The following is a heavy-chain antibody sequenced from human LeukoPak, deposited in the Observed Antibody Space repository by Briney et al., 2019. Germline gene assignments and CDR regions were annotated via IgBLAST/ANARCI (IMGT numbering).Heavy chain of an antibody. Sequence: GGSLRLSCAASGFTFSSYAMSWVRQAPGKGLEWVSAISGSGGSTYYADSVKGRFTISRGNSKNTLYLQMNSLRAEDTAVYYCAKSGGYDSSGYYPDYYYYYMDVWGKGTTVTVSS. CDR1: GFTFSSYA. CDR3: AKSGGYDSSGYYPDYYYYYMDV. CDR2: ISGSGGST. V-gene: IGHV3-23*01. J-gene: IGHJ6*03. D-gene: IGHD3-22*01.